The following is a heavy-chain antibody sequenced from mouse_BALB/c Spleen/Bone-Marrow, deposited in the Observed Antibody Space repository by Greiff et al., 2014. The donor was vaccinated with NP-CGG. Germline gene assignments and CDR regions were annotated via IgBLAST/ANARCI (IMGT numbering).Heavy chain of an antibody. J-gene: IGHJ2*01. CDR1: GYTFTNYW. D-gene: IGHD2-12*01. Sequence: VQRVESGTGLAKPGASVKMSCKASGYTFTNYWMHWVKQRPGQGLEWIGYINPTTDYTEYNQKFKDKATSTADKSSSTAYMQLSSLTPEDSAVYYCARLHDSWGQGTTLTVSS. V-gene: IGHV1-7*01. CDR3: ARLHDS. CDR2: INPTTDYT.